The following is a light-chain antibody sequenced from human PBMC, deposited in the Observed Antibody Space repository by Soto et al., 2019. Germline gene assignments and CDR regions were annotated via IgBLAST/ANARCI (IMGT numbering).Light chain of an antibody. J-gene: IGKJ5*01. CDR1: QSLINF. CDR3: QQRSNWPDA. Sequence: IVLTQSPATLSLSPGERATLSCRASQSLINFVAWYQHKPGQPPRLLIYDASKRSTGIPTGFSGSVSGTDFTLTISSLQPEDFAVYYCQQRSNWPDAFGQGTRLEI. V-gene: IGKV3-11*01. CDR2: DAS.